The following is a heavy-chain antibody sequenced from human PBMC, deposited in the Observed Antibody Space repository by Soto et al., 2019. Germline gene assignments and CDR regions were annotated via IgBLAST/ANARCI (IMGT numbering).Heavy chain of an antibody. CDR2: IYSGGST. CDR3: ARDLPSSFDY. Sequence: LRLSCASSAFIVSVNCMSFVRQAPGTGMESVSVIYSGGSTYSAASVKGRFTISRDNSKNTLYLQMNSLRAADTAVYYCARDLPSSFDYWGQGTLVTASS. CDR1: AFIVSVNC. V-gene: IGHV3-53*01. J-gene: IGHJ4*02. D-gene: IGHD2-2*01.